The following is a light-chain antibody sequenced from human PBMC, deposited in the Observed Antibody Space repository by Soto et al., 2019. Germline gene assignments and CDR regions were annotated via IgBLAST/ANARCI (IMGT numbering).Light chain of an antibody. J-gene: IGKJ4*01. Sequence: EIVLTQSPATLSLSPGERATLSCRASQSVSSHLTWYQHIPGQAPRLLIYDASTRANGIPARFSGSGSGTAFTLTISSLEPEDSAVYYCQQRSDWPLLFGGETRVEIK. V-gene: IGKV3-11*01. CDR1: QSVSSH. CDR2: DAS. CDR3: QQRSDWPLL.